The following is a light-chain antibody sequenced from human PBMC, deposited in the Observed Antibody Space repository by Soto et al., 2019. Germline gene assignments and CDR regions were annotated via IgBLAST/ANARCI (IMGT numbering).Light chain of an antibody. Sequence: EIVLTQSPGTLSLSPGERATLSCRASQSVSSSYLAWYQQKPGQAPRLLIYGACSRATGIPDRFSGSGSGTDFTLTISRLEPEDFAVYYCQQYGTFGGGTKVEIK. CDR2: GAC. CDR3: QQYGT. CDR1: QSVSSSY. V-gene: IGKV3-20*01. J-gene: IGKJ4*01.